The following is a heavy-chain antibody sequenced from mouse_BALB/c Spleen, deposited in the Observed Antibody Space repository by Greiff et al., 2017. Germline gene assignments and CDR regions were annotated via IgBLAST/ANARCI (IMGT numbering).Heavy chain of an antibody. CDR1: GFAFSSYD. V-gene: IGHV5-12-1*01. CDR2: ISSGGGST. CDR3: ARPYYYGSSCCFAY. J-gene: IGHJ3*01. Sequence: EVKLMESGGGLVKPGGSLKLSCAASGFAFSSYDMSWVRQTPEKRLEWVAYISSGGGSTYYPDTVKGRFTISRDNAKNTLYLQMSSLKSEDTAMYYCARPYYYGSSCCFAYWGQGTLVTVSA. D-gene: IGHD1-1*01.